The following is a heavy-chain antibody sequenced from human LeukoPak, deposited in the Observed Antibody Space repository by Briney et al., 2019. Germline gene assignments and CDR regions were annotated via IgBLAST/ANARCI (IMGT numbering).Heavy chain of an antibody. CDR1: GYTFTGYY. J-gene: IGHJ6*02. V-gene: IGHV1-2*06. CDR2: INPNSGGT. Sequence: ASVKVSCKASGYTFTGYYMHWVRQAPGQGLEWMGRINPNSGGTSYAQKFQGRVTMTRDTSISTAYMELSRLRSDDTAVYYCAREGRKKTYYYYGMDVWGQGTTVTVSS. D-gene: IGHD2-15*01. CDR3: AREGRKKTYYYYGMDV.